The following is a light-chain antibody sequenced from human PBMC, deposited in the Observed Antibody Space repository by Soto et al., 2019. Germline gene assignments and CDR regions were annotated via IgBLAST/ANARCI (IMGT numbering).Light chain of an antibody. J-gene: IGLJ1*01. CDR1: SSNIGAGYD. V-gene: IGLV1-40*01. Sequence: QSVLTQPPSVSGAPGQRVTISCTGSSSNIGAGYDVRWYQQLPGTAPKLLILGNSNRPSGVPDRFSGSKSGTSASLAITGLQAEDESDYYCQSYDSSLSGYVFGTGTKVTVL. CDR2: GNS. CDR3: QSYDSSLSGYV.